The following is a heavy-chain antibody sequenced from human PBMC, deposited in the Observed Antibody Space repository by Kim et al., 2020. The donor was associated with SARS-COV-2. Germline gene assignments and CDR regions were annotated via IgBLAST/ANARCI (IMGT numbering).Heavy chain of an antibody. V-gene: IGHV3-9*01. D-gene: IGHD6-19*01. J-gene: IGHJ4*02. CDR3: AKDMGYSSGILDY. CDR2: ISWNSGSI. Sequence: GGSLRLSCAASGFTFDDYAMHWVRQAPGKGLEWVSGISWNSGSIGYADSVKGRFTISRDNAKNSLYLQMNSLRGEDTALYYCAKDMGYSSGILDYWGEG. CDR1: GFTFDDYA.